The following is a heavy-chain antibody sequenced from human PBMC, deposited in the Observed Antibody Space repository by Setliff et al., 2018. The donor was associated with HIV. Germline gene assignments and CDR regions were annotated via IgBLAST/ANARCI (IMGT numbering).Heavy chain of an antibody. D-gene: IGHD6-13*01. V-gene: IGHV5-10-1*04. CDR3: ARQRPPGYSSPYTIEY. CDR2: IDPGDSYT. Sequence: GESLKISCKASGYNFTTYWITWVRQMPGKGLEWMGRIDPGDSYTDYSPSYQGRIIMSIDRFRSTAYLQWRSLTPSDGALYYCARQRPPGYSSPYTIEYWGQGTLVTVSS. CDR1: GYNFTTYW. J-gene: IGHJ4*02.